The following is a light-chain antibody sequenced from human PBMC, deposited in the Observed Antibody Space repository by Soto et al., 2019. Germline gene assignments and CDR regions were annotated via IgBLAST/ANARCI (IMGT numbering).Light chain of an antibody. Sequence: EIVMTQSPATLSVSPGESVTLSCRASLTMNNNIASYQHKPGQAPRLLIFGASSRATGVPGRFSGSGFGTEFTLSISSLQSEDFAVYYCQQYNERPPWTFGQGTTVEMK. CDR3: QQYNERPPWT. J-gene: IGKJ1*01. V-gene: IGKV3-15*01. CDR1: LTMNNN. CDR2: GAS.